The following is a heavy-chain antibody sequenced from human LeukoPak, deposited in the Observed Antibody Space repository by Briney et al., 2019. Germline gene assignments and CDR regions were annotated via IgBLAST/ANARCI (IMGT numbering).Heavy chain of an antibody. CDR1: GFTFSSYG. CDR3: AKDISGSSGWYSGGFGY. Sequence: GRSLRLSCAASGFTFSSYGMHWVRQAPGKGLEWVAVISYDGSNKYYADSVKGRFTISRDNSKNTLYLQMNSLRAEDTAVYYCAKDISGSSGWYSGGFGYWGQGILVTVSS. J-gene: IGHJ4*02. CDR2: ISYDGSNK. V-gene: IGHV3-30*18. D-gene: IGHD6-19*01.